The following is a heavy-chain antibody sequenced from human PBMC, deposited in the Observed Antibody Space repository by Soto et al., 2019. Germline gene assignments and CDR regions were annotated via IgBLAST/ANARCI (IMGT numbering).Heavy chain of an antibody. CDR3: ARGRGLAARPQHLDH. CDR1: GFLFSGYA. D-gene: IGHD6-6*01. Sequence: QVQLVESGGGVVQPGGSLRLSCATSGFLFSGYAMHWVRQTPGKGLEWVAVISYDGKEKYYADSAEGRFTISRESSGVTLYLQMSSLRVEDTVAYYCARGRGLAARPQHLDHWGQGTLVTVSS. V-gene: IGHV3-30*04. J-gene: IGHJ4*02. CDR2: ISYDGKEK.